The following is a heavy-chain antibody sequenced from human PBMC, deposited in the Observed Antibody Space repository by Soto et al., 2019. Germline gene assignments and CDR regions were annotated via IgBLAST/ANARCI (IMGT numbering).Heavy chain of an antibody. CDR2: ISDTGSSH. Sequence: VGSLRLSCVGSGFTFSSYGMHWVRQAPGKGLECVAVISDTGSSHYYAASVEGRFTISRENSKNTLSLHMDRLRVEDTAVYYCAKDRGGDCPDNSCYFGADYWGQGTPVTVS. J-gene: IGHJ4*02. D-gene: IGHD2-2*01. V-gene: IGHV3-30*18. CDR1: GFTFSSYG. CDR3: AKDRGGDCPDNSCYFGADY.